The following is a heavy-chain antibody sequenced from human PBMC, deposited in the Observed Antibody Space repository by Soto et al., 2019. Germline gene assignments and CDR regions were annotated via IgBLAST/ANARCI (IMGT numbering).Heavy chain of an antibody. J-gene: IGHJ6*02. V-gene: IGHV3-13*01. CDR2: IGTAGDT. Sequence: GSLRLSCAASGFTFSSYDMHWVRQATGKGLEWVSAIGTAGDTYYPGSVKGRFTISRENAKNSLYLQMNSLRAGDTAVYYCARGQYSSSGYYYYGMDVWGQGTTVTVSS. D-gene: IGHD6-13*01. CDR3: ARGQYSSSGYYYYGMDV. CDR1: GFTFSSYD.